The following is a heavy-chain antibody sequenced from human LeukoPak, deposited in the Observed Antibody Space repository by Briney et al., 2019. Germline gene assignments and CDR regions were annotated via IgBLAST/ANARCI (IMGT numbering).Heavy chain of an antibody. D-gene: IGHD6-19*01. Sequence: GGSPRLSCAASGFTFSGYWMSWLRQAPGKGLEWVANIKQDGTEKYYVDSVKGRFIISRDNAKDSLYLQMNSLRAEDTAVYYCARDGSGWSVYWGQGTLVTVSS. CDR1: GFTFSGYW. CDR2: IKQDGTEK. V-gene: IGHV3-7*01. J-gene: IGHJ4*02. CDR3: ARDGSGWSVY.